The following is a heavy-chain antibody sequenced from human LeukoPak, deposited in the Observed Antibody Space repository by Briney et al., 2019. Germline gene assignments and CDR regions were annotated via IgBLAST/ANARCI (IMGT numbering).Heavy chain of an antibody. D-gene: IGHD5-24*01. CDR3: ARGPWTRDGYNPPRDI. CDR2: INPNSGGT. CDR1: GYTFTGYY. J-gene: IGHJ3*02. Sequence: GASVTVSCKASGYTFTGYYMHWVRQAPGQGLEWMGWINPNSGGTNYAQKFQGRVTMTRDTSISTAYMELSRLRSDDTAVYYCARGPWTRDGYNPPRDIWGQGTMVTVSS. V-gene: IGHV1-2*02.